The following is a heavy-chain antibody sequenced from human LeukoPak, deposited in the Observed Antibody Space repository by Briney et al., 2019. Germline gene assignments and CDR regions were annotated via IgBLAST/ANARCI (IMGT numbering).Heavy chain of an antibody. CDR3: ARGRPHGNDY. Sequence: QPGGSLRLSCAASGFTFSTYWMHWVRQAPGKGLVWVSRVNGDGSSTNYADSVKGRFTISRDNAKNTLYLQMNSLRVEDTAVYYCARGRPHGNDYWGQGTLVTVSS. J-gene: IGHJ4*02. D-gene: IGHD4-23*01. V-gene: IGHV3-74*01. CDR1: GFTFSTYW. CDR2: VNGDGSST.